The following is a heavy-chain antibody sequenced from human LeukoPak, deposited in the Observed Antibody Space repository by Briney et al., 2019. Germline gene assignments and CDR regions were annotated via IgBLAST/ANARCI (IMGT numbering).Heavy chain of an antibody. CDR1: GFTFSSYG. CDR2: ISFDGSSK. V-gene: IGHV3-30*18. J-gene: IGHJ3*02. Sequence: GGSLRLSCAASGFTFSSYGMHWVRQAPGKGLEWVAVISFDGSSKYYADSVKGRFTISRDNSKNTLYLQMNSLRDEDTAVYYCAKSRSYTVRDAFEIWGQGTKVTVSS. CDR3: AKSRSYTVRDAFEI. D-gene: IGHD3-10*01.